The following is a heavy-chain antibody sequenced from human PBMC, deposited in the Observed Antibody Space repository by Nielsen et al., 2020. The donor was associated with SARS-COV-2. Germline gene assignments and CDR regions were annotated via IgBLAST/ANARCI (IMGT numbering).Heavy chain of an antibody. J-gene: IGHJ6*02. CDR2: IIPIFGTA. Sequence: SVKVSCKASGGTFSSYAISWVRQAPGQGLEWMGGIIPIFGTANYAQKFQGRVTMTTDTSTSTAYMELRSLRSDDTAVYYCARGSHYYYGMDVWGQGTTVTVSS. CDR3: ARGSHYYYGMDV. CDR1: GGTFSSYA. V-gene: IGHV1-69*05.